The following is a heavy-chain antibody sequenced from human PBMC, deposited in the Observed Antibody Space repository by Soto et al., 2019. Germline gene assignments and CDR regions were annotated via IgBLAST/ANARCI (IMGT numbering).Heavy chain of an antibody. D-gene: IGHD3-16*02. V-gene: IGHV2-70*01. J-gene: IGHJ4*02. CDR1: GFSLSTSGMC. Sequence: SGPTLVNPTQTLTLTCTFSGFSLSTSGMCVSWIRQPPGKALEWLALIDWDDDKYYSTSLKTRLTISKDTSKNQVVLTMTKMDPVDTATYYCARTRYYDYVWGSYRSPYYFVYWGQGALVTVSS. CDR3: ARTRYYDYVWGSYRSPYYFVY. CDR2: IDWDDDK.